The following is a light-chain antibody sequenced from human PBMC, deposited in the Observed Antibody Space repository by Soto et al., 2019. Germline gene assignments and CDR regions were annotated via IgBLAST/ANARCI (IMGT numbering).Light chain of an antibody. CDR2: GAS. V-gene: IGKV3-15*01. CDR3: PHYTHWPPLS. J-gene: IGKJ4*01. CDR1: QGISRT. Sequence: EIVMTHSPATLSGSPWETATLSCRASQGISRTLAWYQLTPGQAPRLLFYGASTRATGVPARFSGSGSRTEFTLTIRRLQSEDSPLYYCPHYTHWPPLSFGGGTKVDI.